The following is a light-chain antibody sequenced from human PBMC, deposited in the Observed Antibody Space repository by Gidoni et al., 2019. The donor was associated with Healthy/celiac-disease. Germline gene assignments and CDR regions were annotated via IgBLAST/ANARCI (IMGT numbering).Light chain of an antibody. Sequence: QSVLTHPPSASGTPGQRVTISCSGSSSNIGSNTVNWYQQLPGTAPKLLSYSNNQRPSGVPDRFSGSKSGTSASLAISGLQSEDEAYYYCAAWDDSLNGWVFGGGTKLTVL. CDR2: SNN. CDR3: AAWDDSLNGWV. CDR1: SSNIGSNT. J-gene: IGLJ3*02. V-gene: IGLV1-44*01.